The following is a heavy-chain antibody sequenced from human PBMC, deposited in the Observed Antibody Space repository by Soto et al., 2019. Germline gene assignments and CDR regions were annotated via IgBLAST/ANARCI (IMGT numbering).Heavy chain of an antibody. J-gene: IGHJ6*02. CDR3: ARGGYSSSWTGGYYYYYGMDV. Sequence: QVQLVQSGAEVKKPGASVKGSCQASGYTFTSSDINWVRQATGQGLEWMGWMNPNSGNTGYAQKFQGRVTMTRNTSISTAYMELISLRSEDTAVYYCARGGYSSSWTGGYYYYYGMDVWGQGTTVTVYS. V-gene: IGHV1-8*01. D-gene: IGHD6-13*01. CDR1: GYTFTSSD. CDR2: MNPNSGNT.